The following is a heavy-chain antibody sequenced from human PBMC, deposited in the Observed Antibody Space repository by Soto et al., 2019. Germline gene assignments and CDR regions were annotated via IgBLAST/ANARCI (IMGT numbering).Heavy chain of an antibody. CDR2: INPNSGGT. V-gene: IGHV1-2*04. CDR3: AIGAPYYDFWSGIPPYYYYGMDV. Sequence: ASVKVSCKASGYTFTGYYMHWVRQAPGQGLEWMGWINPNSGGTNYAQKFQGWVTMTRDTSISTAYMELSRLRSDDTAVYYCAIGAPYYDFWSGIPPYYYYGMDVWGQGTTVTVSS. D-gene: IGHD3-3*01. J-gene: IGHJ6*02. CDR1: GYTFTGYY.